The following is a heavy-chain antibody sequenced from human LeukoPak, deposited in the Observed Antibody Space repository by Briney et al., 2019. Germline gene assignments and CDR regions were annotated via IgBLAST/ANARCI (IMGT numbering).Heavy chain of an antibody. D-gene: IGHD2-2*01. CDR2: INPNSGGT. CDR3: SLGYCSSTSCYSDDAFDI. J-gene: IGHJ3*02. CDR1: GYTFTGYY. Sequence: ASVKVSCKASGYTFTGYYMHWVRRAPGQGLEWMGWINPNSGGTNYAQKFQGRVTMTRDTSISTAYMELSRLRSDDTAVYYCSLGYCSSTSCYSDDAFDIWGQGTMVTVSS. V-gene: IGHV1-2*02.